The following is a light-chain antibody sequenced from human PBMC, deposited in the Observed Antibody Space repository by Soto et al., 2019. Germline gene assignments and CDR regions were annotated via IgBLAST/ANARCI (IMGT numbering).Light chain of an antibody. J-gene: IGLJ1*01. Sequence: QSALTQPASVSGSPGQSITISCTGTSIDVGGYNYVSWYQQHPGKAPKLMIYDVSNRPSGVSNRFSGSKSGNTASLTISGLQPEDEADSSSSTLLYVFGTGTKVTVL. CDR3: STLLYV. CDR2: DVS. V-gene: IGLV2-14*01. CDR1: SIDVGGYNY.